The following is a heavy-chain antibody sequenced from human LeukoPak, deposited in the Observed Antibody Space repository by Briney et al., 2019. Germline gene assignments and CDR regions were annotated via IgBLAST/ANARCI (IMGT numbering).Heavy chain of an antibody. D-gene: IGHD2-15*01. CDR2: IIPILGIA. J-gene: IGHJ4*02. V-gene: IGHV1-69*04. CDR1: GGTFSSYA. CDR3: ARGEKILGYCSGGSCYSYYFDY. Sequence: GASVKVSCKASGGTFSSYAISWVRQAPGQGLEWMGRIIPILGIANYAQKFQGRVTITADKSTSIAYMELSSLRSEDTAVYYCARGEKILGYCSGGSCYSYYFDYWGQGTLVTVSS.